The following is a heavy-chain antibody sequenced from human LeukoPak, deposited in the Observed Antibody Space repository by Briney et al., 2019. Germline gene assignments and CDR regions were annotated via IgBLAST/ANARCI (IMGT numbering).Heavy chain of an antibody. J-gene: IGHJ3*02. Sequence: PGGSLRLSCAASGFTFSSYAMHWVRQAPGKGLEWVAVISSDGNTKYYTDSVKGRFTISRDNSKNMLYLQMNSLRAEDTAVYYCAKDLSPETGDAFEIWGQGTMVTVSS. CDR2: ISSDGNTK. V-gene: IGHV3-30*18. CDR1: GFTFSSYA. D-gene: IGHD1-14*01. CDR3: AKDLSPETGDAFEI.